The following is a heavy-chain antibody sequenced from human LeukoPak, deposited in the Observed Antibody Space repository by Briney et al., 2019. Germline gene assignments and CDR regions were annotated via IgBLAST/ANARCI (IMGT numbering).Heavy chain of an antibody. CDR2: ISSIGGSK. Sequence: GGPLRLSCSASGFTFSSYAMHWVRQAPGKGLEYVSAISSIGGSKYYADSVKGRFTISRDNSKNTLYVQMSALRAEDTAVYYCVKENSENYYGGGDYWGQGTLVTVS. V-gene: IGHV3-64*05. J-gene: IGHJ4*02. D-gene: IGHD1-26*01. CDR1: GFTFSSYA. CDR3: VKENSENYYGGGDY.